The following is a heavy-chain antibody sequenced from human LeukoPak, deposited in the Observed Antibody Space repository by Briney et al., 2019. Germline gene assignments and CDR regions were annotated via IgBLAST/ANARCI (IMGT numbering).Heavy chain of an antibody. CDR1: GYTFTGYY. V-gene: IGHV1-2*02. J-gene: IGHJ5*02. CDR3: ARAKKGGYCSSTSCYPSGSWFDP. Sequence: ASVKVSCKASGYTFTGYYMHWVRQAPGQGLEWMGWINPNSGGTNYAQKFQGRVTMTRDTSISTAYMELSRLRSDDTAVYYCARAKKGGYCSSTSCYPSGSWFDPWGQGTLVTVSS. D-gene: IGHD2-2*01. CDR2: INPNSGGT.